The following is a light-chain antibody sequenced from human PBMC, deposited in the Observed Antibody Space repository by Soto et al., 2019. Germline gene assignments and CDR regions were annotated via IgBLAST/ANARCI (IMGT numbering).Light chain of an antibody. CDR2: AAS. V-gene: IGKV1-17*03. J-gene: IGKJ1*01. CDR1: QDINNY. Sequence: DIQMTQSPSAMSASVGDRVTITCRASQDINNYLVWFQQKPGTVPKRLIYAASSLQSGVPSRFSGSRSGTEFTLTISSLQPDDFATYYCQQYNSYWTFGQGTKVDIK. CDR3: QQYNSYWT.